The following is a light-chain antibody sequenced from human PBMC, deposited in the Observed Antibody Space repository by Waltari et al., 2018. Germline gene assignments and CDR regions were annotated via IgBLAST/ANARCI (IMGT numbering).Light chain of an antibody. V-gene: IGLV1-44*01. CDR3: ASWDDSLNGHWV. J-gene: IGLJ3*02. Sequence: QPVRTQPPSVSGTPGQRVTISCSGSASNIGGNLVNWYQQFPGKAPKLLIYRSDRRPSVVPDRFSGSKSGTSASLAISGLQSEDEADYFCASWDDSLNGHWVFGGGTKVTVL. CDR1: ASNIGGNL. CDR2: RSD.